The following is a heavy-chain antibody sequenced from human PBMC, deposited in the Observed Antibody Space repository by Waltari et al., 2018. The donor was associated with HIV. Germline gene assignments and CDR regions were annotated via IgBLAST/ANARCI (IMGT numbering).Heavy chain of an antibody. J-gene: IGHJ4*02. V-gene: IGHV3-53*01. D-gene: IGHD1-26*01. CDR2: IYSGGST. Sequence: EVQLVESGGGLIQPGGSLRLSCAASGFTVSSNYMSWVRQAPGKGLEWGSVIYSGGSTYSADSVKGRFTISRDNSKNTLYLQMNSLRAEDTAVYYCARLGGGYGDYFDYWGQGTLVTVSS. CDR3: ARLGGGYGDYFDY. CDR1: GFTVSSNY.